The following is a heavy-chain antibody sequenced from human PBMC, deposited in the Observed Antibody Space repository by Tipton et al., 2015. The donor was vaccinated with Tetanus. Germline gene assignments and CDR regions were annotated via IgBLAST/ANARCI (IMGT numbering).Heavy chain of an antibody. CDR2: ISSNGGST. V-gene: IGHV3-64D*08. Sequence: CAASGFTASSNYMSWVRRAPGKGLEYVSAISSNGGSTYYADSVKGRFTISRDNSKNTLYLQMSSLRAEDTAVYYCVKDGGTITYYYDSSGYDYWGQGTLVTVSS. J-gene: IGHJ4*02. CDR3: VKDGGTITYYYDSSGYDY. CDR1: GFTASSNY. D-gene: IGHD3-22*01.